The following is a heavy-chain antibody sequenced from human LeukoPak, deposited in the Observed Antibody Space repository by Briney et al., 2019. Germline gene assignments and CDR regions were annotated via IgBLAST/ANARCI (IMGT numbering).Heavy chain of an antibody. V-gene: IGHV3-7*03. CDR1: GFRFNTYW. CDR3: TRDRGGSGYYRYFDY. J-gene: IGHJ4*02. D-gene: IGHD3-22*01. Sequence: PGGSLRLSCAASGFRFNTYWMSWVRQAPGKGLEWVANIKQDGNEKYYADSVKGRFTISRDNGKNSLDLQMNSLRAEDTAVYYCTRDRGGSGYYRYFDYWGQGTLVTVSS. CDR2: IKQDGNEK.